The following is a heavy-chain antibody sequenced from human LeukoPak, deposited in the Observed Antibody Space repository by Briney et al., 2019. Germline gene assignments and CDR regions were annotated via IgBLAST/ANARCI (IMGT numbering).Heavy chain of an antibody. V-gene: IGHV1-69*13. D-gene: IGHD5-12*01. CDR2: IIPIFGTA. J-gene: IGHJ5*02. Sequence: ASVKVSCKASGGTFSSYAISWVRQAPGQGLEWMGGIIPIFGTANHAQKFQGRVTITADESTSTAYMELSSLRSEDTAVYYCARDYSGYKINWFDPWGQGTLVTVSS. CDR1: GGTFSSYA. CDR3: ARDYSGYKINWFDP.